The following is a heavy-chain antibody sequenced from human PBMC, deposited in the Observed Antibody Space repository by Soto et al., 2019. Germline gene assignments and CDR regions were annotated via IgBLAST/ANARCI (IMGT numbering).Heavy chain of an antibody. Sequence: QVQLVESGGGVVQPGRSLRLSCAASGFSFTNHGMHWVRQTPGKGLEWVAVIWYDGSNKHYADSVKGRFTISRDTSKNTLYLQMNSLRAEDTAVYYCARRAGYQLMGDGGWFDPWGQGTLVTVSS. CDR1: GFSFTNHG. CDR3: ARRAGYQLMGDGGWFDP. D-gene: IGHD2-2*01. CDR2: IWYDGSNK. V-gene: IGHV3-33*01. J-gene: IGHJ5*02.